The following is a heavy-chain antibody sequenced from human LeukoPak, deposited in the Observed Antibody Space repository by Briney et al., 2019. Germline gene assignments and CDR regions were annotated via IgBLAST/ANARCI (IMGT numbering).Heavy chain of an antibody. J-gene: IGHJ4*02. CDR3: ARVKAYCGGDCYSPFDY. D-gene: IGHD2-21*02. V-gene: IGHV1-69*04. CDR2: IIPILGIA. Sequence: VASVKVSCKSSGGTFSSYAISWVRQAPGQGLEWMGSIIPILGIANYAQKFQGRVTITADKSTSTAYMELSRLRSEDRAVYYCARVKAYCGGDCYSPFDYWGQGTLVTVSS. CDR1: GGTFSSYA.